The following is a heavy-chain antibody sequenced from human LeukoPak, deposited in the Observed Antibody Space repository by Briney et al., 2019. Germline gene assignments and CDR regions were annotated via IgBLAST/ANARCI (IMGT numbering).Heavy chain of an antibody. CDR2: IKIEGDGGTT. J-gene: IGHJ4*02. V-gene: IGHV3-15*01. CDR3: TTGYGHSDFDY. CDR1: GFTITNAR. Sequence: PGGSFRLSCAASGFTITNARMGWVRQAPGKGLEWVGLIKIEGDGGTTDFAAPVKGRFTISIDDSKHTLFLQMNSLKSEDTGVYYCTTGYGHSDFDYWGQGNLVTVSS. D-gene: IGHD3-3*02.